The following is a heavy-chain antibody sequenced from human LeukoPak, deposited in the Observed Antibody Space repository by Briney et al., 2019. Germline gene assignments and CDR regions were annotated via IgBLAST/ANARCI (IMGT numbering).Heavy chain of an antibody. V-gene: IGHV4-4*07. CDR2: IYISGST. Sequence: SWIRQSAGKGLEWIGRIYISGSTNYNPSLKSRVTMSVDTSKNQFSLKLSSVTAADTAVYYCARDRGTWNDDGFDYWGQGTLVTVSS. J-gene: IGHJ4*02. D-gene: IGHD1-1*01. CDR3: ARDRGTWNDDGFDY.